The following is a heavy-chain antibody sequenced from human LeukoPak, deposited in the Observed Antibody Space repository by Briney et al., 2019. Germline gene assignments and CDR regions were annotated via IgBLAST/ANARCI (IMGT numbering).Heavy chain of an antibody. D-gene: IGHD4/OR15-4a*01. CDR2: IYYSGST. CDR1: GGFVSSNY. CDR3: ARGGARLYGMDV. V-gene: IGHV4-59*02. J-gene: IGHJ6*02. Sequence: PSETLSLTCTVSGGFVSSNYWSWIRQPPGKGLEWIGYIYYSGSTNYNPSLKSRVTISEDTSKNQFSLKLTSVTAADTAVYYCARGGARLYGMDVWGQGTTVTVSS.